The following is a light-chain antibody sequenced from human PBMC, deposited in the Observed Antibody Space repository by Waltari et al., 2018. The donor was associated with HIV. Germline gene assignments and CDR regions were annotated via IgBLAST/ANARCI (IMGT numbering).Light chain of an antibody. Sequence: DIQMTQSPSSLSASIGDRVTITCRASQNINHYLNWYHHEPWKPPKPLIYAASTLQSGVPSMFSAIGFETEFTLTISNLQPDDFATFYCQQSSDLPSTFGPGTKVDIK. CDR2: AAS. J-gene: IGKJ3*01. V-gene: IGKV1-39*01. CDR3: QQSSDLPST. CDR1: QNINHY.